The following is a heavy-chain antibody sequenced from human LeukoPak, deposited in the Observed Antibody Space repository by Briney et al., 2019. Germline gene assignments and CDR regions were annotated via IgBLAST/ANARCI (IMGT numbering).Heavy chain of an antibody. D-gene: IGHD3-22*01. Sequence: ASVKVSCKASGYTFTSYDINWVRQATGQGLEWMGRMNPNSGNTGYAQKFQGRVTMTRNTSISTAHMELSSLRSEDTAVYYCARATYYYDSSGYREDPYYYYMDVWGKGTTVTVSS. CDR1: GYTFTSYD. J-gene: IGHJ6*03. V-gene: IGHV1-8*01. CDR3: ARATYYYDSSGYREDPYYYYMDV. CDR2: MNPNSGNT.